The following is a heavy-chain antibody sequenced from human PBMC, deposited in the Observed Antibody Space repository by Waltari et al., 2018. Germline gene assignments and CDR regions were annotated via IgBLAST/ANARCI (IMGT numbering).Heavy chain of an antibody. CDR2: IDYRGTT. CDR3: ARRRTTLTTYYFDY. D-gene: IGHD4-17*01. V-gene: IGHV4-39*02. J-gene: IGHJ4*02. Sequence: QLQLQESGPGLVKPSETLSLTCSVSGGSLVSNDYYWGWIRQPPGKGLEWIGSIDYRGTTYATPSLQSGFTISIDTSKNHFSRRLTSVTAADTAVFFCARRRTTLTTYYFDYWGQGTLVTVSP. CDR1: GGSLVSNDYY.